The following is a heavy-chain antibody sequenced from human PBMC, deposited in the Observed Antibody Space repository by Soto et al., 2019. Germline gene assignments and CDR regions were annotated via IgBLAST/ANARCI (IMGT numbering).Heavy chain of an antibody. CDR1: GFTFSSYG. J-gene: IGHJ4*02. Sequence: GGSLRLSCAASGFTFSSYGMHWVRQAPGKGLEWVAVISYDGSNKYYADSVKGRFAISRDNSKNTLYLQMTSLRAEDTAVYDCATGYSRGWTVDYWGQGTLVTVSS. CDR2: ISYDGSNK. V-gene: IGHV3-30*03. D-gene: IGHD6-19*01. CDR3: ATGYSRGWTVDY.